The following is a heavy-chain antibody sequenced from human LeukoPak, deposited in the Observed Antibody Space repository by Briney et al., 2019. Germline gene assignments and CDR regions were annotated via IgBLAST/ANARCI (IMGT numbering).Heavy chain of an antibody. CDR3: ASCKGPTATTVTTFWRTCDAFDI. D-gene: IGHD4-17*01. J-gene: IGHJ3*02. V-gene: IGHV5-51*01. CDR2: IYSGDSYT. Sequence: GESLKISCKGSGYSFTSYWIGWVRQTPGKGLEWMGIIYSGDSYTRYSPSFQGQVTISAAKSIRTAYLQWNSLKAADTTRLYCASCKGPTATTVTTFWRTCDAFDIWGQGTMVTVSS. CDR1: GYSFTSYW.